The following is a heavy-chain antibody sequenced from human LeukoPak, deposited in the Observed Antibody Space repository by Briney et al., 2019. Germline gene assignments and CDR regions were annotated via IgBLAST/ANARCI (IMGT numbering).Heavy chain of an antibody. Sequence: PGGSLRLSCVASGFSFSSFGMHWVRQAPGQGLEWIAFIGFDGSKKYYANSLKGRFAISRGNSMNTLYLQMNSLRGDDTAVYYRAKDLSFGLEIPGYWGQGTLVTVSS. CDR3: AKDLSFGLEIPGY. V-gene: IGHV3-30*02. J-gene: IGHJ4*02. D-gene: IGHD5-18*01. CDR2: IGFDGSKK. CDR1: GFSFSSFG.